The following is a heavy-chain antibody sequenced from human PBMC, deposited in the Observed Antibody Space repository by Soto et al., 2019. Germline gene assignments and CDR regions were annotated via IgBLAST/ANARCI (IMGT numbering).Heavy chain of an antibody. J-gene: IGHJ4*02. V-gene: IGHV3-23*01. CDR3: AKSATVTTIGKVDY. D-gene: IGHD4-17*01. CDR1: GFTFSSYA. Sequence: GGSLRLSCAASGFTFSSYAMSWVRQAPGKGLEWVSAISGSGGSTYYADSVKGRFTISRDNSKNALYLQMNSLRAEDTAVYYCAKSATVTTIGKVDYWGQGTLVTVSS. CDR2: ISGSGGST.